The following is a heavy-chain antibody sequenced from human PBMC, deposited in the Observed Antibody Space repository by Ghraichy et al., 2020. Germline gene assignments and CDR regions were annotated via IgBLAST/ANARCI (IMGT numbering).Heavy chain of an antibody. J-gene: IGHJ5*02. V-gene: IGHV3-23*01. Sequence: GGSLRLSCAASGFTFSTYAMTWVHQAPGKGLKCVSGISGSGVTTYYADSVKGRFTISRDNSRNTLYLQMNSLRAKDTAVYYCAKDGLPYSGTYFSLNWFDRWGQGTLVTVSS. CDR1: GFTFSTYA. CDR3: AKDGLPYSGTYFSLNWFDR. D-gene: IGHD1-26*01. CDR2: ISGSGVTT.